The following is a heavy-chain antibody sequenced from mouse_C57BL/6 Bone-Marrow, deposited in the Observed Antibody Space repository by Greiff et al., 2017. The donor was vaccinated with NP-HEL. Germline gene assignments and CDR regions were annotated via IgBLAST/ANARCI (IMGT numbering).Heavy chain of an antibody. J-gene: IGHJ2*01. CDR2: IHPNSGST. CDR1: GYTFTSYW. V-gene: IGHV1-64*01. D-gene: IGHD2-3*01. Sequence: LVESGAELVKPGASVKLSCKASGYTFTSYWMHWVKQRPGQGLEWIGMIHPNSGSTNYNEKFKSKATLTVDKSSSTAYMQLSSLTSEDSAVYYCARDGPYFDYWGQGTTLTVSS. CDR3: ARDGPYFDY.